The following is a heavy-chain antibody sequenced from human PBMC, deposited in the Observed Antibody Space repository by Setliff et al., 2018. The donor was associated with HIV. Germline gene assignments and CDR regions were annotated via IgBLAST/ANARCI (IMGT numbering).Heavy chain of an antibody. CDR3: TRELNGHTSSHYYFGLDV. D-gene: IGHD6-6*01. CDR1: GFAFSDYD. Sequence: LRLSCATSGFAFSDYDFHWVRQVTGEGMEWVSAIGTGGDTYYADSVKGRFTISRENAKNSLYLQMNNVRAGDTAVYYCTRELNGHTSSHYYFGLDVWGQGTTVTVSS. V-gene: IGHV3-13*01. CDR2: IGTGGDT. J-gene: IGHJ6*02.